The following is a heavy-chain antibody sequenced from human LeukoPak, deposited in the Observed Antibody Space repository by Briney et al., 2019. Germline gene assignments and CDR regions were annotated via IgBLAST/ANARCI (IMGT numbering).Heavy chain of an antibody. J-gene: IGHJ4*02. CDR1: GFTFCSYA. V-gene: IGHV3-23*01. CDR3: AKGKYSSGGVPDY. Sequence: GGSLRLSCAASGFTFCSYAMSWVRHAPGKGLEWVSAISGSGGSTYYADSVKGRFTISRDNSKNTLYLQMNSLRAEDTAVYYCAKGKYSSGGVPDYWGQGTLVTVSS. D-gene: IGHD6-19*01. CDR2: ISGSGGST.